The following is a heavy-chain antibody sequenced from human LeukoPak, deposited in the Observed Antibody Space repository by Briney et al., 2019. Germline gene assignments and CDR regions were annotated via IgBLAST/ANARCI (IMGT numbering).Heavy chain of an antibody. J-gene: IGHJ4*02. CDR3: AKIGCSGGSCYAYYFDY. CDR2: ISGSGGST. Sequence: PGESLKISCAASGFTFSSYAMSWVRQAPGKGLEWVLGISGSGGSTYYADSVKGRFTISRDNSKNTLYLQMNSLRAEDTAAYYCAKIGCSGGSCYAYYFDYWGQGTLVTVSS. CDR1: GFTFSSYA. D-gene: IGHD2-15*01. V-gene: IGHV3-23*01.